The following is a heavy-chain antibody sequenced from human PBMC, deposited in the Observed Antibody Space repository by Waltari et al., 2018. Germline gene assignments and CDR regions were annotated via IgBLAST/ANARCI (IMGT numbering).Heavy chain of an antibody. CDR1: GYTFISHD. V-gene: IGHV1-8*01. Sequence: QVQLVQSGAEVKKAGASVKVSCKASGYTFISHDINWVRQATGQGLEWRGWMNPNSGNTGYAQKFQGRVTMTRNTSISTDYMELNSLTSEDTAVYYCARAFRSSWFGAWLDPWGQGTLVTVSS. J-gene: IGHJ5*02. CDR3: ARAFRSSWFGAWLDP. CDR2: MNPNSGNT. D-gene: IGHD3-10*01.